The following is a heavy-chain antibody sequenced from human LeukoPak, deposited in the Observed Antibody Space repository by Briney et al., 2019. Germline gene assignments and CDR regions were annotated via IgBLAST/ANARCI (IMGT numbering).Heavy chain of an antibody. CDR2: ILYDGSNK. CDR1: GFTFSRCA. J-gene: IGHJ4*02. V-gene: IGHV3-30-3*01. Sequence: GRSLRLSCAASGFTFSRCALHWVRQAPGKGLEWVAVILYDGSNKYYADSVKGRFTISRDNSKNTLYLQMNSQRAEDTAVYYCARTRYDSSGYYHSAPFDYWGQGTLVTVSP. CDR3: ARTRYDSSGYYHSAPFDY. D-gene: IGHD3-22*01.